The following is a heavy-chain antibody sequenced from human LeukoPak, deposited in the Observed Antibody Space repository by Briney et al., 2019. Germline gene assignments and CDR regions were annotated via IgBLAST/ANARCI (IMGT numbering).Heavy chain of an antibody. V-gene: IGHV5-51*01. CDR1: GYSFTSYW. CDR3: ARHESSGRNDARSPDH. Sequence: KRGESLKISCKGSGYSFTSYWIGWVRQMPGKGLEWMGIIYPGDSDTRYSPSFQGQVTISADKSISTAYLQWSSLKASDTAMYYCARHESSGRNDARSPDHWGQGTLVTVSS. CDR2: IYPGDSDT. D-gene: IGHD1-1*01. J-gene: IGHJ5*02.